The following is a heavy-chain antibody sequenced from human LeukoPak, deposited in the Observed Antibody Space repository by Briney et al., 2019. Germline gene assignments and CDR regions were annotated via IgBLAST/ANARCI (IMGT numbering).Heavy chain of an antibody. CDR3: AKGVMVWGVIRYFDY. D-gene: IGHD3-10*01. Sequence: PGGSLRLSCAASGFTFSSYAMSWVRQAPGKGLEWVSAISGSGANTYYADSVKGRFTISRDNSKNTLYLQMNSLRAEDTAVYSCAKGVMVWGVIRYFDYWGQGTLVTVSS. V-gene: IGHV3-23*01. J-gene: IGHJ4*02. CDR1: GFTFSSYA. CDR2: ISGSGANT.